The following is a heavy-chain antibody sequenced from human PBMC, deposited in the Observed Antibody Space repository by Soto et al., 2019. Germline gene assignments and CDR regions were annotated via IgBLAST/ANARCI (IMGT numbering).Heavy chain of an antibody. J-gene: IGHJ4*02. Sequence: PVGSLRLSCAASGFFFTSYAMNWVRQAPGKGLEWVSGVSGSGGATSYADSAKGRFTISRDNSKKTVYLQMNSLRADDTAVYYCAKDAIMVSSSYNYFDFWGQGTLVTVSS. V-gene: IGHV3-23*01. CDR1: GFFFTSYA. D-gene: IGHD6-13*01. CDR3: AKDAIMVSSSYNYFDF. CDR2: VSGSGGAT.